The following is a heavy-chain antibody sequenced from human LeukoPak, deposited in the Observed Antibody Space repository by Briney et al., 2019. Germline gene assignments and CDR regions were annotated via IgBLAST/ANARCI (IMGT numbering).Heavy chain of an antibody. CDR2: IYYSGST. D-gene: IGHD3-3*01. Sequence: PSETLSLTCTVSGGSISSYYWSWIRQPPGKGLEWIGYIYYSGSTNYNPSLKSRVTISVDTSKNQFSLKLSSVTAADTAVYYCARDRRLGFGVVYWYNWFDPWGQGTLVAVSS. V-gene: IGHV4-59*12. CDR3: ARDRRLGFGVVYWYNWFDP. CDR1: GGSISSYY. J-gene: IGHJ5*02.